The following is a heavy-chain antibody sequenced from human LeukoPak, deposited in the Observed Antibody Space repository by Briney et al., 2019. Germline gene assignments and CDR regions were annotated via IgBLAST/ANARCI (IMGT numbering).Heavy chain of an antibody. CDR2: ISGSGGST. Sequence: GGSLRLSCAASGFTFSSYAMSLVRQAPGKGLEWVSAISGSGGSTYYADSVKGRFTISRDNSKNTLYLQMNSLRAEDTAVYYCARDRGVGATGTYGMDVWGQGTTVTVSS. J-gene: IGHJ6*02. CDR3: ARDRGVGATGTYGMDV. V-gene: IGHV3-23*01. D-gene: IGHD1-26*01. CDR1: GFTFSSYA.